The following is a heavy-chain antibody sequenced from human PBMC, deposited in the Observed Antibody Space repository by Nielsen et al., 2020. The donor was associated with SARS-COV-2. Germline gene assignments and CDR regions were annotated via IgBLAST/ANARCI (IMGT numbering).Heavy chain of an antibody. Sequence: SETLSLTCTVSGGSVSSGSYYWNWIRQPPGKGLEWIGYIYYSGSTNYNPSLKSRVTISVDTFKNQFSLKLSSVTAADTAVYYCARALYSSSLCCVFDPWGQGTLVTVSS. D-gene: IGHD6-6*01. J-gene: IGHJ5*02. CDR2: IYYSGST. CDR3: ARALYSSSLCCVFDP. V-gene: IGHV4-61*01. CDR1: GGSVSSGSYY.